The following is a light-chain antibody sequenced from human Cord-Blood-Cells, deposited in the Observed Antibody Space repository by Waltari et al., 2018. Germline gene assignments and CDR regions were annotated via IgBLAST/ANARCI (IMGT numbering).Light chain of an antibody. CDR1: SSDVGGYNY. J-gene: IGLJ2*01. Sequence: QSALTQPASVSGSPGQSITISCPGPSSDVGGYNYVSWYQQHPGKAPKLMIYDVSNRPSGVSTRCSGSKAGNTASLTISGLPAEDEADYYCSSYTSSSTLVFGGGTKLTVL. V-gene: IGLV2-14*01. CDR3: SSYTSSSTLV. CDR2: DVS.